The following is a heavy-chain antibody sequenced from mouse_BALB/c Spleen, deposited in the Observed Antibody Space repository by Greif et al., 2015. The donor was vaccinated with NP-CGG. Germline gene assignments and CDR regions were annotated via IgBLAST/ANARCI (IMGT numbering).Heavy chain of an antibody. J-gene: IGHJ3*01. V-gene: IGHV5-6-5*01. Sequence: EVMLVESGGGLVKPGGSLKLSCAASGFTFSSYAMSWVRQTPEKRLEWVASISSGGSTYYPDSVKDRFTISRDNARNILYLQMSSLRSEDTAMYYCARGPNYYGSSPFAYWGQGTLVTVSA. CDR1: GFTFSSYA. CDR2: ISSGGST. D-gene: IGHD1-1*01. CDR3: ARGPNYYGSSPFAY.